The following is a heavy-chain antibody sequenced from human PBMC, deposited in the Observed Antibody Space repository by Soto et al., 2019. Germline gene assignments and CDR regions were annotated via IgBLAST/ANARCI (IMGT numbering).Heavy chain of an antibody. CDR1: GGSISSYY. CDR2: IYYSGST. CDR3: ARAVQYSSYGIDAFDI. D-gene: IGHD6-6*01. V-gene: IGHV4-59*01. J-gene: IGHJ3*02. Sequence: XATLSLTFTVSGGSISSYYWSWIGQPPGKGLEWIGYIYYSGSTNYNPSLNSRVTISVDTSKNQFSLKLSSVTAADTAVYYCARAVQYSSYGIDAFDIWGQGTMVTVPS.